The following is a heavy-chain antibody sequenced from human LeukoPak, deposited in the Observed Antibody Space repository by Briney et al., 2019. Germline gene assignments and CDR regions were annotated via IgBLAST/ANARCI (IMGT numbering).Heavy chain of an antibody. CDR2: IRSITNSYAA. D-gene: IGHD5-12*01. V-gene: IGHV3-73*01. Sequence: GGSLRLSCAASGFMFSGSAIHWVRQASGKGLEWVGRIRSITNSYAAAYTASVKGRFTISRDDSKNTAYLQMNSLKTEDTAVYYCTRLVDISMINSFDYWGQGTLATVSS. CDR1: GFMFSGSA. J-gene: IGHJ4*02. CDR3: TRLVDISMINSFDY.